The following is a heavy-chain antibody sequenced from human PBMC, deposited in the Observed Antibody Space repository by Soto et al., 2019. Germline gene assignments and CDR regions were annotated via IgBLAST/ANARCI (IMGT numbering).Heavy chain of an antibody. CDR3: ASSSGLLGPSGAVPDY. D-gene: IGHD5-12*01. CDR1: GGTFINSA. CDR2: IIPLFGST. Sequence: QVQLVQSGAVLTTPGSSVKVSCKGSGGTFINSAITWVRQAPRQGLEWVGMIIPLFGSTNSAPEFRGRLTFTAETSTNTSFMELTRLRPNGTAVYYCASSSGLLGPSGAVPDYWGQGTPVTVS. V-gene: IGHV1-69*06. J-gene: IGHJ4*02.